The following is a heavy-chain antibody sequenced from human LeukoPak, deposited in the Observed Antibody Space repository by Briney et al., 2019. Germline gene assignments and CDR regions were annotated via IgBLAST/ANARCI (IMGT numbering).Heavy chain of an antibody. D-gene: IGHD3-3*02. Sequence: PGGSLRLSCAASGFTGSTFYMNWVRQAPGKGLEWVSIIYSGATTYYADSVKGRFTISRDTSKITVSLQMNSLRAEDTAVYFCARVGDHFHWNNDLWGRGTLVTV. V-gene: IGHV3-53*01. CDR3: ARVGDHFHWNNDL. J-gene: IGHJ2*01. CDR2: IYSGATT. CDR1: GFTGSTFY.